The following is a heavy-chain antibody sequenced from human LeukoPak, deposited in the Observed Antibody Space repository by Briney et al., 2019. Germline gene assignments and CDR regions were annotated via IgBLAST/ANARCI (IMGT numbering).Heavy chain of an antibody. CDR2: IYYSGST. CDR1: GGSISSYY. V-gene: IGHV4-59*01. D-gene: IGHD6-19*01. Sequence: PSETLSLTCTVSGGSISSYYWSWIRQPPGKGLEWIGYIYYSGSTNYNPSLKSRVTISVDTSKNQFSLKLSSVTAADTAVYYCATSGWYQVVVYWGQGTLVTVSS. CDR3: ATSGWYQVVVY. J-gene: IGHJ4*02.